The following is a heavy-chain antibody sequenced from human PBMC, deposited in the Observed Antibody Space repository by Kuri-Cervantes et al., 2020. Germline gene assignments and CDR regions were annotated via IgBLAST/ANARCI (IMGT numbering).Heavy chain of an antibody. CDR2: IYYSGST. D-gene: IGHD4-17*01. V-gene: IGHV4-59*13. CDR1: GDSISSYY. J-gene: IGHJ4*02. Sequence: SETLSLTCTVSGDSISSYYWSWIRQPPGKGLEWIGYIYYSGSTNYNPSLKSRVTISVDTSKNQFSLKLSSVTAADTAVYYCARDLFIYGDYFGWGQGTLVTVSS. CDR3: ARDLFIYGDYFG.